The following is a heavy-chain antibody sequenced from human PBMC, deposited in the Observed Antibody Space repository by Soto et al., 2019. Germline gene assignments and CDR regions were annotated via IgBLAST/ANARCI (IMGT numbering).Heavy chain of an antibody. CDR3: ARHTPAISISDH. Sequence: QLQLQESGPGLVKPSATLSLTCTVTGCSISSISYYWGWIRQSPGKGLEWMGRIYYSGSTYYNPSLKSRVTISVDTSKKRFSLKLSSVNSADTAVYYCARHTPAISISDHWGQGTLVTVSS. CDR2: IYYSGST. J-gene: IGHJ4*02. D-gene: IGHD3-3*01. V-gene: IGHV4-39*01. CDR1: GCSISSISYY.